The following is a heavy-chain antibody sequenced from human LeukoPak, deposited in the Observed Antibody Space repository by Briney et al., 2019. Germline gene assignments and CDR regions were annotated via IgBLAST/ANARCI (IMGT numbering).Heavy chain of an antibody. CDR2: INPNTGGT. D-gene: IGHD2-8*01. Sequence: ASVKVSCKASGYTFTNYYIHWVRQAPGQGLEWMGWINPNTGGTNYAQKFQGRVTMTRDTSISTAYRELSRLGSDDTAVYYCARGSNRDYWGQGTLVTVSS. CDR1: GYTFTNYY. V-gene: IGHV1-2*02. CDR3: ARGSNRDY. J-gene: IGHJ4*02.